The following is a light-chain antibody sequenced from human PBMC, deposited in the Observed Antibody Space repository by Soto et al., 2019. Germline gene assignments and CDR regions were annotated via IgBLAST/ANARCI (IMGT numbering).Light chain of an antibody. J-gene: IGKJ5*01. Sequence: AIRITQSPSSFSASTGDRGTITCRASQGISSYLAWYQQKPGKAPKLLIYAASTLQSGVPSRFSGSGSGTDFTLTISCLQSEDFATYCCQQYYSYPITFGQGTRLEI. CDR2: AAS. CDR3: QQYYSYPIT. V-gene: IGKV1-8*01. CDR1: QGISSY.